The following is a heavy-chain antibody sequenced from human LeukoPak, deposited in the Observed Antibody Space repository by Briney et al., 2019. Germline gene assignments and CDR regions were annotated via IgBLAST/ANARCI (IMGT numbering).Heavy chain of an antibody. J-gene: IGHJ4*02. CDR2: ISPSGDSR. CDR3: AKAVSIVGARDYFDY. Sequence: GGSLRLSCAASGFTFSTYSMGWVRQAPGKGLEWVSIISPSGDSRYHADSVKGRFTISRDNSKNSQHLQMNSLRVDDTAIYYCAKAVSIVGARDYFDYWGQGTLVTVSS. D-gene: IGHD1-26*01. CDR1: GFTFSTYS. V-gene: IGHV3-23*01.